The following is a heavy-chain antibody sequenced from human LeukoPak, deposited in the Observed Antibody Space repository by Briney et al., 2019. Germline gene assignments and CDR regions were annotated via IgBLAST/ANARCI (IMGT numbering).Heavy chain of an antibody. V-gene: IGHV3-73*01. J-gene: IGHJ4*02. Sequence: PGGSLKLSCAASGFTFSGSATHWVRQASGKGMEWVGRIRSKANSYATAYAASVKGRFTISRDDSKNTAYLQMNSLKTEDTAVYYCTRSVYYDILTGYYWEDYWGQGTLVTVSS. CDR3: TRSVYYDILTGYYWEDY. CDR1: GFTFSGSA. CDR2: IRSKANSYAT. D-gene: IGHD3-9*01.